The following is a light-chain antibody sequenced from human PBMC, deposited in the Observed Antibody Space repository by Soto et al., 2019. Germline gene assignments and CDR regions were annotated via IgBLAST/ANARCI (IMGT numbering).Light chain of an antibody. CDR2: TAS. Sequence: DIQMTQSPSSLSASVGDSVTIPCRASQNINKYLNWYQQRSGRAPRLLIHTASSLHSGVPPRFSGSGSGSDFTLTISTLQPEDLATDFCQHSFSTPYTFGQGTKVEI. J-gene: IGKJ2*01. CDR3: QHSFSTPYT. CDR1: QNINKY. V-gene: IGKV1-39*01.